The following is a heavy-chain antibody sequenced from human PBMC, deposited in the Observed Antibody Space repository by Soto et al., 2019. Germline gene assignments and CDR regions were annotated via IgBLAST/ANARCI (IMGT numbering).Heavy chain of an antibody. D-gene: IGHD1-26*01. Sequence: EVQLVESGGGLVKPGGSLRLSCAASGFTFSSYNMNWVRQAPGKGLEWVSSISSSSSYIYYADSVKGRFTISRDNAKNSLYLQMNSRRAKDAAVYYGASTRRDSYNNYYDYYGMDVWGQGTTVTVSS. CDR3: ASTRRDSYNNYYDYYGMDV. CDR1: GFTFSSYN. V-gene: IGHV3-21*03. CDR2: ISSSSSYI. J-gene: IGHJ6*02.